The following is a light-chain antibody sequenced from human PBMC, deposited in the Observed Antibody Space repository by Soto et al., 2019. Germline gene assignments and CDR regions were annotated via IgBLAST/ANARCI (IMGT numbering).Light chain of an antibody. CDR3: QHSNSCPET. Sequence: DIQVTHSPSTLSASVLDRVTIACRASQTIDSWLAWYQQRPGKPPKLLIYKASSLASGVPSRFSGSGSGTEFTLTISSLQPDDFATYYWQHSNSCPETFGQGTKLEI. CDR2: KAS. CDR1: QTIDSW. J-gene: IGKJ1*01. V-gene: IGKV1-5*03.